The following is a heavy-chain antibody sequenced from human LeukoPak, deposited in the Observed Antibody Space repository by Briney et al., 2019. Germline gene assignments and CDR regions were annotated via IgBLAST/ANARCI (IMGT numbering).Heavy chain of an antibody. CDR3: ARDGAPSLEWLFPVDV. Sequence: GGSLRLSCAASGFTFSDYYMSWIRQAPGKGLEWVSYISSSGSTIYYADSVKGRFTISRDNAKNSLYLQMNSLRAEDTAVYYCARDGAPSLEWLFPVDVWGQGTTVTVSS. CDR1: GFTFSDYY. D-gene: IGHD3-3*01. CDR2: ISSSGSTI. V-gene: IGHV3-11*01. J-gene: IGHJ6*02.